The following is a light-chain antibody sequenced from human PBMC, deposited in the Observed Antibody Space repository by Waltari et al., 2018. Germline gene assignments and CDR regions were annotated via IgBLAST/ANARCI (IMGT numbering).Light chain of an antibody. CDR3: SSYTPITISNWL. Sequence: QSALTQPASVSGSPGQSITISCTGTGSDVGGYDYVAWYQQHPGKAPKLVIYEVSNRPPGVSYRFSASKSGNTASLTISGLQAEDEADYYCSSYTPITISNWLFGGGTKLTVL. V-gene: IGLV2-14*01. J-gene: IGLJ3*02. CDR1: GSDVGGYDY. CDR2: EVS.